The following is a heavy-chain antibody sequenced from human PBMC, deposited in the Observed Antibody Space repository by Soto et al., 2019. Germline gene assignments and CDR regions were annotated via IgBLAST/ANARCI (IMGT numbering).Heavy chain of an antibody. CDR1: GFMISSYG. J-gene: IGHJ4*02. D-gene: IGHD6-19*01. V-gene: IGHV3-33*08. CDR2: IWYDGSNK. Sequence: HPGGSLRLSCAASGFMISSYGMNWVRQAPGKGLEWVAVIWYDGSNKYYADSVKGRFTISRDNSKNTMYLQMNSLRAEDTAVYYCARDFIAVAGLDYWGQGALVTVSS. CDR3: ARDFIAVAGLDY.